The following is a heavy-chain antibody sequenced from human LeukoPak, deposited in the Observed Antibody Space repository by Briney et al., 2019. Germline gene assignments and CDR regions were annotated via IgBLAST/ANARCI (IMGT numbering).Heavy chain of an antibody. CDR2: IKQDGSEK. CDR1: GFTFSSYW. CDR3: AREGFGEFIDY. Sequence: GGSLRLSCAASGFTFSSYWMSWVRQAPGKGLEWVANIKQDGSEKYYVDSVKGRFTISRDNANNSLYLQMNSLRAEDTAVYFCAREGFGEFIDYWGQGTLVTVSS. V-gene: IGHV3-7*01. D-gene: IGHD3-10*01. J-gene: IGHJ4*02.